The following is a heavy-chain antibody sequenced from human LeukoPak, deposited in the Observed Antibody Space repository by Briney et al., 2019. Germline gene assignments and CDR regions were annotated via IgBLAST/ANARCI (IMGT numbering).Heavy chain of an antibody. V-gene: IGHV3-7*01. CDR3: ARNYYYRFDY. CDR2: IKQDGSVE. Sequence: GGSLRLSCAASGFTFTNYWMTWVRQAPGKGLEWVANIKQDGSVENYVDSLRGRLTISRDNAKDSLYLQMNSLRAEDTAVYFCARNYYYRFDYWGQGTLVAVSS. D-gene: IGHD3-10*01. J-gene: IGHJ4*02. CDR1: GFTFTNYW.